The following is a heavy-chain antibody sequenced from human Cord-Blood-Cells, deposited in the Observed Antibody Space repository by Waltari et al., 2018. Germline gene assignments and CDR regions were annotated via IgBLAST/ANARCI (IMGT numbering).Heavy chain of an antibody. CDR3: ARDVAGVVVPAAITGGYMDV. CDR1: GYTFTSYA. V-gene: IGHV1-3*01. D-gene: IGHD2-2*02. J-gene: IGHJ6*03. Sequence: QVQLVQSGTEVKKPGASVKVSCKASGYTFTSYAMHWVRQAPGQRLEWMGWINAGNGNTKYSQKFQGRVTITRDTSASTAYMELSSLRSEDTAVYYCARDVAGVVVPAAITGGYMDVWGKGTTVTVSS. CDR2: INAGNGNT.